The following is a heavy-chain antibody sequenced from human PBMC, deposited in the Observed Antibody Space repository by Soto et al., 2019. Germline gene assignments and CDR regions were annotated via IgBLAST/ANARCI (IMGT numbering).Heavy chain of an antibody. V-gene: IGHV4-4*02. CDR1: SGSISSTNW. CDR2: IYHSGSI. Sequence: SETLSLTCTVSSGSISSTNWWSWVRQPPGKGLEWIGEIYHSGSINYNPSLNSRVTISVDKSKNHFSLTLSSVTAADTAVYYCGRAFRGFSAFDILGQGTVVTVSS. D-gene: IGHD5-12*01. CDR3: GRAFRGFSAFDI. J-gene: IGHJ3*02.